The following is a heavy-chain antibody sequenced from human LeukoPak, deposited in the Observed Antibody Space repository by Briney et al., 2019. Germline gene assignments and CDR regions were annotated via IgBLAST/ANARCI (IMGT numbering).Heavy chain of an antibody. V-gene: IGHV4-4*02. CDR2: IYHSGST. J-gene: IGHJ4*02. CDR3: AREIAVAPPDY. Sequence: SETLSLTCAVSGGSISSSNWWNWVRQPPGKGLEWIGEIYHSGSTNYNPSLKSRVTISVDKSKNQFSLRLSPVTAADTAVYYCAREIAVAPPDYWGQGTLVTVSS. CDR1: GGSISSSNW. D-gene: IGHD6-19*01.